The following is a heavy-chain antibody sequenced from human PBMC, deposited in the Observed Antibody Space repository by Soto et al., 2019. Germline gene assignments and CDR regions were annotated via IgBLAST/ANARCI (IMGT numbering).Heavy chain of an antibody. CDR3: ARTYCTTTACQAHGIDV. D-gene: IGHD4-4*01. Sequence: KPSAPLSLTCTVSGASISSGIYYWTWIRQPPGKGLEWLGYIYYSGTTNYNPPLKSRITISVDTSGNQFSLKLSSVTAADTAVYFCARTYCTTTACQAHGIDVWGQGTTVTGS. V-gene: IGHV4-61*01. CDR2: IYYSGTT. J-gene: IGHJ6*02. CDR1: GASISSGIYY.